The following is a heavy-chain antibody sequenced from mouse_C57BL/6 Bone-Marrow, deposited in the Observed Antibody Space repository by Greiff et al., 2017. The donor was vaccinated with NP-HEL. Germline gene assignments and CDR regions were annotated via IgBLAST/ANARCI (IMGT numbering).Heavy chain of an antibody. D-gene: IGHD1-1*01. CDR2: IDPEDGET. V-gene: IGHV14-2*01. J-gene: IGHJ4*01. CDR3: ARLFSYSFSSPLALDY. Sequence: EVQLQQSGAELVKPGASVKLSCTASGFNIKDYYMHWVKQRTEQGLEWIGRIDPEDGETKYAPKFQGKATITADTSSNTASLHLSSLTSDDSAVYYCARLFSYSFSSPLALDYWGQGTSVPVSS. CDR1: GFNIKDYY.